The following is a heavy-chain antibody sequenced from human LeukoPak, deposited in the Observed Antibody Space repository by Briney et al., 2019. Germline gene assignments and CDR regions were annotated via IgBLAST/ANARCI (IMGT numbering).Heavy chain of an antibody. D-gene: IGHD3-10*01. Sequence: GGSLRLSCSASGFTFSRYAMHWVRQAPGKGLEYVSAISSNGGSTYYADSVKGRFTISRDNSKNTLYLQVSSLRAEDTAVYYCVKDGSGSYYTYYFDYWGQGTLVTVSS. V-gene: IGHV3-64D*06. CDR1: GFTFSRYA. CDR3: VKDGSGSYYTYYFDY. CDR2: ISSNGGST. J-gene: IGHJ4*02.